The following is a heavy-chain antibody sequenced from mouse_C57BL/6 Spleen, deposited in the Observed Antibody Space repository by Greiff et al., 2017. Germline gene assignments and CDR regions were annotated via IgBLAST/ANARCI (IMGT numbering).Heavy chain of an antibody. Sequence: VQLQQPGAELVRPGASVKLSCTASGFNIKDDYMHWVKQRPEQGLEWIGWIDPENGDTEYASKFQGKATRTADTSSNTAYLQLSSLTSEDTAVYYCTIGYYYGSSPYYSMDYWGQGTSVTVSS. CDR3: TIGYYYGSSPYYSMDY. CDR2: IDPENGDT. CDR1: GFNIKDDY. V-gene: IGHV14-4*01. D-gene: IGHD1-1*01. J-gene: IGHJ4*01.